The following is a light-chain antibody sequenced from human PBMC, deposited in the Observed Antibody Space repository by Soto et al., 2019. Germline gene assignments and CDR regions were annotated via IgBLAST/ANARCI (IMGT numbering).Light chain of an antibody. CDR2: DVS. J-gene: IGLJ1*01. Sequence: QSVLTQPRSVSGSPGQSVTISCTGTSSDIGDYSYVSWYQQHPGRAPKLIIFDVSKRPSGVPDRFSGSKSDNTASLTISGLRAEDEADYYCSLYTSSGTYVFGTGTKVSVL. CDR3: SLYTSSGTYV. CDR1: SSDIGDYSY. V-gene: IGLV2-11*01.